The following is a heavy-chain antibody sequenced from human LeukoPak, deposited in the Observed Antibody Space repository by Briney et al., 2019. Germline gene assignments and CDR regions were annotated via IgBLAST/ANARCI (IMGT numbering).Heavy chain of an antibody. J-gene: IGHJ6*02. Sequence: SETLSLTCTVSGGSISSYYWSWIRQPPGKGLEWIGYIYYSGSTNYNPSLKSRVTISVDTSKNQFSLKLSSVTAADTAVYYCARFIAVAGTFYYGMDVWGQGATVTVSS. CDR3: ARFIAVAGTFYYGMDV. D-gene: IGHD6-19*01. V-gene: IGHV4-59*01. CDR1: GGSISSYY. CDR2: IYYSGST.